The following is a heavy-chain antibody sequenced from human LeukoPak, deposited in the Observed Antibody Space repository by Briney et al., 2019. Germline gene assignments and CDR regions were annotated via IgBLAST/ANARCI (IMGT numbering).Heavy chain of an antibody. CDR3: ARRRYYDGSGYLE. CDR2: IYYSGRT. Sequence: SETLSLTCSVSGDSVSRSDSYWDWIRQPPGKGLEWIGTIYYSGRTYYSPSLKSRVTMSVDPSNNQFSPNLRSVTAADTALYYCARRRYYDGSGYLEWGQGTLLSVSS. J-gene: IGHJ1*01. V-gene: IGHV4-39*01. D-gene: IGHD3-22*01. CDR1: GDSVSRSDSY.